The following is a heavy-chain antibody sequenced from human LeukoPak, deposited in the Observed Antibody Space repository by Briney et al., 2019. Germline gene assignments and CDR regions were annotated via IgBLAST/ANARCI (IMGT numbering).Heavy chain of an antibody. Sequence: SETLSLTCTVSGGSISSYYWSWIRQPPGKGLEWIGYIYYSGSTNYNPSLKSRVTISVDTSKNQFSLKLSSVTAADTAVYYCAMRSGYDSLDYWGQGTLVTVSS. CDR2: IYYSGST. V-gene: IGHV4-59*08. CDR1: GGSISSYY. D-gene: IGHD5-12*01. J-gene: IGHJ4*02. CDR3: AMRSGYDSLDY.